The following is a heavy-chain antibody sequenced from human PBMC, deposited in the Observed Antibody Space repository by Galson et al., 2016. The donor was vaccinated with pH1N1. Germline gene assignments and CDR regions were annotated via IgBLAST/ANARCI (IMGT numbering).Heavy chain of an antibody. J-gene: IGHJ6*02. CDR1: GGTFTIYA. CDR3: ARIIFRHFGMDV. D-gene: IGHD3-16*02. V-gene: IGHV1-2*02. Sequence: SVKVSCKASGGTFTIYAINWVRQAPGQGLEWMGWINPNTGDTNYAQKFQGRVTMTRDTSISTAYMELSRLRSDDTALYFCARIIFRHFGMDVWGQGTTVTVSS. CDR2: INPNTGDT.